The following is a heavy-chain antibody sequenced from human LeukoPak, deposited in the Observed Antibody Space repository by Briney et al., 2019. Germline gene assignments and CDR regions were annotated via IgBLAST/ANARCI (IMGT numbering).Heavy chain of an antibody. CDR3: AKDVHNYGVDV. CDR2: ISGSGDRT. Sequence: GRSLRLSCAASGFTFNHYAIWVRQASGKGLDWVAAISGSGDRTYHADSVQGRFTISRDNSKNTLYLQMNSLRVEDTAVYFCAKDVHNYGVDVWGQGTMVTVSS. D-gene: IGHD3-10*02. V-gene: IGHV3-23*01. J-gene: IGHJ6*02. CDR1: GFTFNHYA.